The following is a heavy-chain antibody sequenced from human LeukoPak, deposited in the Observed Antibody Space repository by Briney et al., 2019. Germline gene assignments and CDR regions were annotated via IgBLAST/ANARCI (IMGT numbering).Heavy chain of an antibody. CDR3: ARGTPFGRADYYYMDV. J-gene: IGHJ6*03. Sequence: SVTVSCKASGGTFSSYANSWVRQAPGQGLEWMGVIILIFGTANYAQKFQGRVTITTDESTSTAYIELSSRRSEDTAVYYCARGTPFGRADYYYMDVWGKGNTGTASS. CDR1: GGTFSSYA. D-gene: IGHD2-15*01. V-gene: IGHV1-69*05. CDR2: IILIFGTA.